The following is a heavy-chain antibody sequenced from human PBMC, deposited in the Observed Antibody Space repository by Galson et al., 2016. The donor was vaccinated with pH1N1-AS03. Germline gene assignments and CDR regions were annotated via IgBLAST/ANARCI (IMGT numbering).Heavy chain of an antibody. CDR3: ATDRFGEPTT. CDR2: IGRESSPI. Sequence: SLRLSCAGSGFIFSTYSMIWVRQAPGKGLEWVSSIGRESSPIVYADSVKGRFTTSRDNAKNSLYLQLNSLRVEDTAVYYCATDRFGEPTTWGQGTLIIVS. J-gene: IGHJ5*02. D-gene: IGHD3-16*01. CDR1: GFIFSTYS. V-gene: IGHV3-21*04.